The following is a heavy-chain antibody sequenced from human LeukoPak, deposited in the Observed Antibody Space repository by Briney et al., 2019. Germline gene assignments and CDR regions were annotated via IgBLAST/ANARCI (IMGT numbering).Heavy chain of an antibody. CDR3: AKDDRWLQFCC. D-gene: IGHD5-24*01. CDR2: ISYDGSNE. V-gene: IGHV3-30*04. Sequence: PGGSLRLSCAASGFTFSSYVMHWVRQAPGKGLEWVAIISYDGSNEYYADSVRGRFTISRDNSRNTVYLQMNSLRAEDTAVYYCAKDDRWLQFCCWGQGTLVTVSA. J-gene: IGHJ4*02. CDR1: GFTFSSYV.